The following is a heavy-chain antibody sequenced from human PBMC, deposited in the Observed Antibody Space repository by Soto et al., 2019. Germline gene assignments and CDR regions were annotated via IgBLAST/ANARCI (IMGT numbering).Heavy chain of an antibody. CDR2: ISYDGSNK. J-gene: IGHJ4*02. Sequence: ARSRRLSCSASGFPFSSYGMHSVRQAPGKGLEWVAVISYDGSNKYYADSVKGRFTISRDNSKNTLYLQMNSLRAEDTAVYYCAKEGAAARPIYWGQGTLVTVS. CDR1: GFPFSSYG. CDR3: AKEGAAARPIY. V-gene: IGHV3-30*18. D-gene: IGHD6-6*01.